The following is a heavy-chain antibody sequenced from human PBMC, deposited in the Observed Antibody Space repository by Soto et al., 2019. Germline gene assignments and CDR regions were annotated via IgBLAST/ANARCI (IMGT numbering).Heavy chain of an antibody. V-gene: IGHV1-8*01. CDR1: GYTFTSYD. J-gene: IGHJ4*02. Sequence: QVQLVQSGAEVKSPGASVKVSCKASGYTFTSYDINWVRQATGQGFEWMGWMNPNSGGTRYVQKFQGRVTMTRDTSIRIAYMELSSLTSEDTAGYYCARGPTGIIDYWGQGTLVTVSS. CDR2: MNPNSGGT. CDR3: ARGPTGIIDY.